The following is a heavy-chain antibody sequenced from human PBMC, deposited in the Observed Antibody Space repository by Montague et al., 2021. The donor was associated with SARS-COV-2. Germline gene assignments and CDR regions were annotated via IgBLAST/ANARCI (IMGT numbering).Heavy chain of an antibody. Sequence: SETLSLTCAVDGVSFSGYYWSWIRQAPGKGLEWIGEINHSGGTNXXPSRKSRVTISVDTSTNHFSLNLNSVTAADTAVYYCTRGPVFSNSWYSLPTLDQRHSWYFDVWGRGTLVTVSS. CDR1: GVSFSGYY. D-gene: IGHD6-13*01. J-gene: IGHJ2*01. V-gene: IGHV4-34*01. CDR3: TRGPVFSNSWYSLPTLDQRHSWYFDV. CDR2: INHSGGT.